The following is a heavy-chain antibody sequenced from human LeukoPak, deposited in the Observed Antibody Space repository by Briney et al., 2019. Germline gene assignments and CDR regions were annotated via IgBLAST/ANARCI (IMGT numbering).Heavy chain of an antibody. CDR3: ARLRLHDYGDCGFGYYYMDV. V-gene: IGHV4-38-2*02. Sequence: SETLSLTCTASGYSISSDYYWGLIRQPPGEGLEWGGSIYHSGSTYYNPSLKGRVTISVDTSKNQFSLKLSSVTAADTAVYYCARLRLHDYGDCGFGYYYMDVWGKGTTVTVSS. CDR1: GYSISSDYY. J-gene: IGHJ6*03. CDR2: IYHSGST. D-gene: IGHD4-17*01.